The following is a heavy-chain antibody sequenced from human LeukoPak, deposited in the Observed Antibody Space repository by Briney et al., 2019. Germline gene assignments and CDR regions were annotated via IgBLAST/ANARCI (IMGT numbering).Heavy chain of an antibody. CDR3: AIPREGLRNLRAFDY. Sequence: SETLSLTCTVSGGSISSYYWSWIRQPAGKGLEWIGRIYTSGSTNYNPSLKSRVTMSVDTSKNQFSLKLSSVTAADTAVYYCAIPREGLRNLRAFDYWGQGTLVTVSS. V-gene: IGHV4-4*07. J-gene: IGHJ4*02. D-gene: IGHD5-12*01. CDR2: IYTSGST. CDR1: GGSISSYY.